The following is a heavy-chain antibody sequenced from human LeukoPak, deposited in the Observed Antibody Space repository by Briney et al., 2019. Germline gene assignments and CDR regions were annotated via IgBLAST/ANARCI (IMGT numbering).Heavy chain of an antibody. J-gene: IGHJ3*02. Sequence: GGSLRLSCAASGFILSNYNMNWVRQAPGEGLAWLSYISSSSDSIYYADSVKGRFTIFTDTAKNSLYLQMNSLRVEDSAVYYCATVDFDSRVTIWGQGTMVTVSS. CDR1: GFILSNYN. CDR2: ISSSSDSI. V-gene: IGHV3-48*04. CDR3: ATVDFDSRVTI. D-gene: IGHD3-22*01.